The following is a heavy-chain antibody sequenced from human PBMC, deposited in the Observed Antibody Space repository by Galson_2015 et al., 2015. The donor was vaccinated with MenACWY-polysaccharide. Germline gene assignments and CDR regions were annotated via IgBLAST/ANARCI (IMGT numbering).Heavy chain of an antibody. CDR2: ISWNSGSI. CDR1: GFTFDDYA. CDR3: AKDAIFVLGYCSSTSCPRGYFDY. Sequence: SLRLSCAASGFTFDDYAMHWVRHAPGKGLEWASGISWNSGSIGYADSVKGRFTISRDNAQNSLYLQMNSLRAEDSALYDCAKDAIFVLGYCSSTSCPRGYFDYWGQGTRVTVS. V-gene: IGHV3-9*01. J-gene: IGHJ4*02. D-gene: IGHD2-2*01.